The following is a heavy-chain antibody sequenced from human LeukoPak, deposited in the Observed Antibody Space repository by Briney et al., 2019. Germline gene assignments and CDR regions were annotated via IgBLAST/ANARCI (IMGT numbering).Heavy chain of an antibody. CDR2: INPNSGGT. J-gene: IGHJ4*02. CDR1: GYTFTGYY. Sequence: ASVKVSCKASGYTFTGYYMHWVRRAPGQGLEWMGWINPNSGGTNYAQKFQGRVTMTRDTSISTAYMELSRLRSDDTAVYYCARAVVVVPAASPFDYWGQGTLVTVSS. V-gene: IGHV1-2*02. CDR3: ARAVVVVPAASPFDY. D-gene: IGHD2-2*01.